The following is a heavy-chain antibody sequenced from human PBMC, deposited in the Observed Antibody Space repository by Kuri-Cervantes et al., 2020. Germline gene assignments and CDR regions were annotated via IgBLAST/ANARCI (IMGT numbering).Heavy chain of an antibody. CDR3: ARLVEVEVVVPAAIPSGNDFWSGYSLFFDY. V-gene: IGHV4-39*01. D-gene: IGHD3-3*01. Sequence: ESLKISCAASGGSISSSSYYWGWIRQPPGKGLEWIGSIYYSGSTYYNPSLKSRVTISVDTSKNQFSLKLSSVTAADTAVYYCARLVEVEVVVPAAIPSGNDFWSGYSLFFDYWGQGTLVTVSS. CDR1: GGSISSSSYY. J-gene: IGHJ4*02. CDR2: IYYSGST.